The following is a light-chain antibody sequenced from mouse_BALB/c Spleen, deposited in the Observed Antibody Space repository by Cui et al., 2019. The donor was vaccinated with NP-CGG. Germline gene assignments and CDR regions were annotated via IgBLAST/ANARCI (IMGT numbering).Light chain of an antibody. J-gene: IGLJ1*01. CDR1: TGAVTTSNY. CDR2: GTN. Sequence: QAFVTQESALTTSPGETVTLTCLSSTGAVTTSNYANWVQEKPDHLFTGLVGGTNNRVPGVPARFSGSLIGDKAVLTITGAQTEDEAIYFCALWYSNHWVFGGGTKLTVL. V-gene: IGLV1*01. CDR3: ALWYSNHWV.